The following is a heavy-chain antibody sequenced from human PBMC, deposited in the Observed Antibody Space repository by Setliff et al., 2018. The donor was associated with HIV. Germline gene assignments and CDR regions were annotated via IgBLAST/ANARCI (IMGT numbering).Heavy chain of an antibody. Sequence: SETLSLTCTVSNGSIRRSSSFYWGWVRQPPGKGLEWIGSIYHRGNAYYNPSLKSRVTMSVDTSKNQFSLKLSSVTDADTAVCDCARHRPLRDYYDSSGYFSGAGELDYWGQGTLVTVSS. V-gene: IGHV4-39*01. J-gene: IGHJ4*02. CDR2: IYHRGNA. D-gene: IGHD3-22*01. CDR3: ARHRPLRDYYDSSGYFSGAGELDY. CDR1: NGSIRRSSSFY.